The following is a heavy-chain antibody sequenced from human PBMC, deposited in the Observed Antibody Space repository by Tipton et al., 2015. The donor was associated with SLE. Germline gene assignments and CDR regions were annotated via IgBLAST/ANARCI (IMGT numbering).Heavy chain of an antibody. CDR3: ARRDGLNGFDI. CDR2: IYYSGGI. V-gene: IGHV4-38-2*02. J-gene: IGHJ3*02. CDR1: TYSISTGYY. D-gene: IGHD2-21*01. Sequence: TLSLTCTVSTYSISTGYYWGWIRQLPGKGLEWIGNIYYSGGIYYNPSLMSRITISVDTSKNQYSLKLSSVTAADTAVYFCARRDGLNGFDIWGRGTMVTVSS.